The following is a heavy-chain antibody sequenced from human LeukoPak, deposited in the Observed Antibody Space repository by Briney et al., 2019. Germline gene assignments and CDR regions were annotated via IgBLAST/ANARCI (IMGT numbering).Heavy chain of an antibody. D-gene: IGHD7-27*01. Sequence: GGSLRLSCAASGFAFSSYAMSWVRQAPGKGLEWVSVIYSGDNTYYADSVKGRFTSSRDNAKNSLYLQMNSLGAEDTAVYYCARDQGLRPTGGDYWGQGTLVTVSS. CDR1: GFAFSSYA. V-gene: IGHV3-23*03. CDR2: IYSGDNT. J-gene: IGHJ4*02. CDR3: ARDQGLRPTGGDY.